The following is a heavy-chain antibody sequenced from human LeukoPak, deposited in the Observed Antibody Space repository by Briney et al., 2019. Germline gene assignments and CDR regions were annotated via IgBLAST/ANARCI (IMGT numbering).Heavy chain of an antibody. CDR3: ARESGWSYYFDY. D-gene: IGHD6-19*01. CDR1: GGSFSAYY. J-gene: IGHJ4*02. V-gene: IGHV4-59*01. Sequence: SETLSLTCAVYGGSFSAYYWSWIRQPPGKGLEWIGYIYYSGSTNYNPSLKSRVTISVDTSKNQFSLKLSSVTAADTAVYYCARESGWSYYFDYWGQGTLVTVSS. CDR2: IYYSGST.